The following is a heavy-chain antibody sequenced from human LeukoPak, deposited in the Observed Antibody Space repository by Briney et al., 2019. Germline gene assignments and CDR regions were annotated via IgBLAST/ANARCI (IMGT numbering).Heavy chain of an antibody. V-gene: IGHV1-69*02. CDR1: GYTFTSYY. D-gene: IGHD6-6*01. Sequence: SVKVSCKASGYTFTSYYMHWVRQAPGQGLEWMGRIIPILGIANYAQKFQGRVTITADKSTSTAYMELSSLRSEDTAVYYCASSYSSSSRPNLSFDYWGQGTLVTVSS. J-gene: IGHJ4*02. CDR3: ASSYSSSSRPNLSFDY. CDR2: IIPILGIA.